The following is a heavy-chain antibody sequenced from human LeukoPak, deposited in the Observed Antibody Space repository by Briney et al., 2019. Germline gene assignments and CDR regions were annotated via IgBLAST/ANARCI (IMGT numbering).Heavy chain of an antibody. CDR3: ARWGYYYDGSGLDY. J-gene: IGHJ4*02. CDR1: GGSISSGSYY. CDR2: MYTSGST. V-gene: IGHV4-61*02. Sequence: SQTLSLTCTVSGGSISSGSYYWSWIRQPAGKGLEWIGRMYTSGSTNYNPSLNSRVTISLDTSKNQFSLKLSSVTAADTAVYYCARWGYYYDGSGLDYWGQGTLVTVSS. D-gene: IGHD3-22*01.